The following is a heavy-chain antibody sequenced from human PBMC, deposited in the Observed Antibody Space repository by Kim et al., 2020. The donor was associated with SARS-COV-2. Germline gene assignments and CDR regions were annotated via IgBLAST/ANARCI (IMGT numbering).Heavy chain of an antibody. CDR3: ARDKDCSNGVCFPWFD. D-gene: IGHD2-8*01. CDR1: EFTFSEYS. CDR2: ITSSSTYV. J-gene: IGHJ5*02. V-gene: IGHV3-21*04. Sequence: GGSLRLSCAASEFTFSEYSMNWVRQVPGKGLEWVSSITSSSTYVYYGDSVKGRFSMSRDNAKNLLYLQMNILGAEDTAVYYCARDKDCSNGVCFPWFD.